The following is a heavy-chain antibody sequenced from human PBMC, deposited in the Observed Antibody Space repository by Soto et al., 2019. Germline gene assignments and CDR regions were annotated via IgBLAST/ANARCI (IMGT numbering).Heavy chain of an antibody. CDR1: VGSISSSSYY. Sequence: QLQLQESGPGLVKPSETLSLTCTVSVGSISSSSYYWGWIRQPPGKGLEWIGSIYYSGSTYYNPSIKSRVTISVDTSKNQSALKLSSVTAADTAVYYCARRRRYCSSTSCYDLYYYGMDVWGQGTTVTVSS. V-gene: IGHV4-39*01. CDR2: IYYSGST. CDR3: ARRRRYCSSTSCYDLYYYGMDV. J-gene: IGHJ6*02. D-gene: IGHD2-2*01.